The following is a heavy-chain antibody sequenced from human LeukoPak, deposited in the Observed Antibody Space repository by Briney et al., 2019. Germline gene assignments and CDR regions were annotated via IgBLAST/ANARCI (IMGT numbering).Heavy chain of an antibody. CDR3: ATDGAGFDT. CDR1: GLTFSDYY. Sequence: GGSLTLSCTASGLTFSDYYMTWIRQPPGKGLEWLSYINIGDTNTHYAHPVKGRLTISRDNPKQSLSSEMPNLRAEDTSVYYCATDGAGFDTWGQGVLVTVSS. J-gene: IGHJ5*02. CDR2: INIGDTNT. V-gene: IGHV3-11*01.